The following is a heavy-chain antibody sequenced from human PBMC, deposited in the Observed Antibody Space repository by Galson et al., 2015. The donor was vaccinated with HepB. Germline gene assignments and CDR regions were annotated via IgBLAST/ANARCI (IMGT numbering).Heavy chain of an antibody. V-gene: IGHV3-7*03. D-gene: IGHD3-22*01. CDR3: ASMYYYDSSGYDY. CDR1: GFTFSSYW. J-gene: IGHJ4*02. CDR2: INLHGSEK. Sequence: SLRLSCAASGFTFSSYWMSWVRQAPGKGLEWVANINLHGSEKYYVDSVKGRFTISRDNARDSLYLEMNSLRAEDTAVYYCASMYYYDSSGYDYWGQGTLVTVSS.